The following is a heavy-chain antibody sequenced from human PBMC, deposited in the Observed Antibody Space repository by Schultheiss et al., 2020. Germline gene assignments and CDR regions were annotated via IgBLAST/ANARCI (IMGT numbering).Heavy chain of an antibody. V-gene: IGHV4-38-2*01. Sequence: SETLSLTCAVSGYSISSGYYWGWIRQPPGKGLEWIGYIYHSGSTYYNPSLKSRVTISVDRSKNQFSLQLNSVTPEDTAVYYCARVELTWRWLYGMDVWGQGTTVTVAS. J-gene: IGHJ6*02. CDR1: GYSISSGYY. CDR2: IYHSGST. CDR3: ARVELTWRWLYGMDV. D-gene: IGHD2-15*01.